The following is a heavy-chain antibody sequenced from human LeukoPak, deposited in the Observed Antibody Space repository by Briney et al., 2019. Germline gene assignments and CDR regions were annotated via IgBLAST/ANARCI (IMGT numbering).Heavy chain of an antibody. CDR2: IYSGGST. CDR1: AFTFSSYG. Sequence: GGSLRLSCAASAFTFSSYGMSWVRQAPGKGLEWVSVIYSGGSTYYADSVKGRFTISRDNSKNTLYLQMNSLRAEDTAVYYCARDNRPTGIGWGQGTLVTVSS. D-gene: IGHD2/OR15-2a*01. V-gene: IGHV3-66*01. CDR3: ARDNRPTGIG. J-gene: IGHJ4*02.